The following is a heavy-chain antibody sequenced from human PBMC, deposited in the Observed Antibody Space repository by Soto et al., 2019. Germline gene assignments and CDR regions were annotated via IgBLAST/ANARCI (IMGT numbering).Heavy chain of an antibody. V-gene: IGHV1-69*13. CDR1: GGTFSSYA. CDR2: IIPIFGTA. Sequence: SVKVSCKASGGTFSSYAISWVRQAPGQGLEWMGGIIPIFGTANYAQKFQGRVTITADESTSTAYMELGSLRSEDTAVYYCGREYCSSTSCYSGSYYYGMDVWGQGTTVTVSS. D-gene: IGHD2-2*01. CDR3: GREYCSSTSCYSGSYYYGMDV. J-gene: IGHJ6*02.